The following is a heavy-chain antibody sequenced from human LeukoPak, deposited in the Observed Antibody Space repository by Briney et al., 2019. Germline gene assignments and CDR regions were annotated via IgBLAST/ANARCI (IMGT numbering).Heavy chain of an antibody. CDR1: GGSISSSSYY. CDR2: TYYSGST. CDR3: ATASPVVAAVNIHAFDI. Sequence: PSETLSLTCTVSGGSISSSSYYWGWIRQPPGKGLEWIGSTYYSGSTYYNPSLKSRVTISVDTSKNQFSLKLSSVTAADTAVYYCATASPVVAAVNIHAFDIWGQGTMVTVSS. D-gene: IGHD2-15*01. J-gene: IGHJ3*02. V-gene: IGHV4-39*01.